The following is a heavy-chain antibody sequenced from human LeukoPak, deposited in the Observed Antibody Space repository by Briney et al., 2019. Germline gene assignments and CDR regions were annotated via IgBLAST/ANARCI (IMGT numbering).Heavy chain of an antibody. CDR2: INTRSSNI. V-gene: IGHV3-21*04. CDR3: AKEGGDTWTNFYFHY. Sequence: KAGGSLRLSCAASGFTFNSYTMSWVRQAPGKGLEWVSSINTRSSNIYYADSMKGRFSISRDNSKNTLYLQMNNLRAEDTAVYYCAKEGGDTWTNFYFHYWGQGTLVTVSS. D-gene: IGHD1-20*01. CDR1: GFTFNSYT. J-gene: IGHJ4*02.